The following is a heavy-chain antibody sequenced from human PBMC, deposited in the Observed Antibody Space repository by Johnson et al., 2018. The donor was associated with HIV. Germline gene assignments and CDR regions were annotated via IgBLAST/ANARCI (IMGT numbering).Heavy chain of an antibody. CDR3: ASDARITMMVVVMPDDACDI. V-gene: IGHV3-30*03. CDR2: ISYDGSNK. CDR1: GFTFSSYG. D-gene: IGHD3-22*01. Sequence: QVQLVESGGGVVQPGGSLRLSCAASGFTFSSYGMHWVRQAPGKGLEWVAVISYDGSNKYYADSVKGRFTISRDNSKNTLYLQMNSLRAEDTAVYYWASDARITMMVVVMPDDACDIWGQGTMVTVSS. J-gene: IGHJ3*02.